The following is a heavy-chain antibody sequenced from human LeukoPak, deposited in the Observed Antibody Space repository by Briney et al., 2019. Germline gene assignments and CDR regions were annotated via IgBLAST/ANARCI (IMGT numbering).Heavy chain of an antibody. Sequence: GGSLRLSCAASGFTFSSYGMHWVRQAPGKGLEWVAVISYDGSNKYYADSVKGRFTISRDNSKNTLYLQMNSLRAEDTAVYYCANHDQYDSSGYYPSYYGMDVWGQGTTVTVSS. D-gene: IGHD3-22*01. V-gene: IGHV3-30*18. CDR1: GFTFSSYG. CDR3: ANHDQYDSSGYYPSYYGMDV. CDR2: ISYDGSNK. J-gene: IGHJ6*02.